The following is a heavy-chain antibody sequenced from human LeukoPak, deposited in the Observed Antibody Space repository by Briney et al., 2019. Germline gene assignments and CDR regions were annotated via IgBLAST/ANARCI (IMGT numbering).Heavy chain of an antibody. Sequence: GGSLRLSCAASGFTFSSYSMNWVRQAPGKGLEWVSSISSSSSYIYYADSVKGRFTISRDNAKNSLYLQMNSLRAEDTAVYYCASGDGYCGGDCDRSFDYWGQGTLVTVSS. J-gene: IGHJ4*02. CDR3: ASGDGYCGGDCDRSFDY. CDR2: ISSSSSYI. D-gene: IGHD2-21*02. V-gene: IGHV3-21*01. CDR1: GFTFSSYS.